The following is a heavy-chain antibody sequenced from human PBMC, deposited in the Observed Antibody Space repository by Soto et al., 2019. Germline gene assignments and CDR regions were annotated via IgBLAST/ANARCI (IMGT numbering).Heavy chain of an antibody. J-gene: IGHJ6*02. V-gene: IGHV1-69*13. CDR1: GGTFSSYA. CDR3: ARDRYLRTSRLYYYSGMDV. CDR2: IIPIFGTA. Sequence: SVKVSCKASGGTFSSYAISWVRQAPGQGLEWMGGIIPIFGTANYAQKFQGRVTITADESTSTAYMELSSLRSEDTAVYYCARDRYLRTSRLYYYSGMDVWGQGTTVTV. D-gene: IGHD2-2*01.